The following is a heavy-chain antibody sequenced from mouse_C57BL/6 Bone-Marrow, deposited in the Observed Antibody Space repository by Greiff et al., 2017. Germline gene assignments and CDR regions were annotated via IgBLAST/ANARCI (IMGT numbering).Heavy chain of an antibody. CDR1: GFTFSSYG. CDR2: ISSGGSYT. J-gene: IGHJ3*01. CDR3: ARRDYGSSSWFAY. D-gene: IGHD1-1*01. Sequence: EVQLVESGGDLVKPGGSLKLSCAASGFTFSSYGMSWVRQTPDKRLEWVATISSGGSYTYYPDSVKGRFTISRDNAKHTLYLQMSSLKSEDTAMYYCARRDYGSSSWFAYWGQGTLVTVSA. V-gene: IGHV5-6*01.